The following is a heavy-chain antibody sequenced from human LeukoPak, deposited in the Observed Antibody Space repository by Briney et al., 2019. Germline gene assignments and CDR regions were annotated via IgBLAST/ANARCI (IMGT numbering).Heavy chain of an antibody. CDR3: ARHQSGRRYDALDV. J-gene: IGHJ3*01. CDR1: GYSFTTYW. Sequence: GESLKISCKTSGYSFTTYWIDWVRQVPGKGLEWMGIIYPGDSDTTCSPSFQGQVTISVDKSTSTAYLQWTSLKASDTAMYYCARHQSGRRYDALDVWGQGTMVTVSS. D-gene: IGHD3-3*01. V-gene: IGHV5-51*01. CDR2: IYPGDSDT.